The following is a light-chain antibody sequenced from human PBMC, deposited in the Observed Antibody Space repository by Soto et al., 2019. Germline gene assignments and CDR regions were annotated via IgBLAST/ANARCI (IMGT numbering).Light chain of an antibody. CDR3: QQSYSSPRGT. V-gene: IGKV1-39*01. CDR2: AAS. J-gene: IGKJ2*02. CDR1: QDIYDY. Sequence: DIDMTQSPSSQSASVGDRVTITCRASQDIYDYLNWFQQKPGKAPKLLIYAASTLHSGVPSRFSGSGSGTDFTLTISSLQPDDFATYYCQQSYSSPRGTFGQGTKVEI.